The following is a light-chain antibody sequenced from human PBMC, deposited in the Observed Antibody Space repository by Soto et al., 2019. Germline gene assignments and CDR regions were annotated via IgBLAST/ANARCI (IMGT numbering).Light chain of an antibody. V-gene: IGKV1-5*03. Sequence: DIHLIQSSSTLSGSVGDRVTITCRASQTISSWLAWYQQKPGKAPKLLIYNASTLKSGVPSRFSGSGSGTEFTLTISSLQPDDFATYYCQHYNSYSGAFGQGTKVDIK. J-gene: IGKJ1*01. CDR2: NAS. CDR1: QTISSW. CDR3: QHYNSYSGA.